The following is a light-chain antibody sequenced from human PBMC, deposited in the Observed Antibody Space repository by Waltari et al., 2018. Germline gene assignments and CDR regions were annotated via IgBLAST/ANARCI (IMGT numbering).Light chain of an antibody. CDR3: QQRRNWPLT. J-gene: IGKJ4*01. CDR1: QSVGTY. Sequence: TLSCRASQSVGTYLAWYQQRPGQSPILLIYDASYRATGIPARFSGSGSETDFTLTISSLQPEDFAVYYCQQRRNWPLTFGGGTRVQI. V-gene: IGKV3-11*01. CDR2: DAS.